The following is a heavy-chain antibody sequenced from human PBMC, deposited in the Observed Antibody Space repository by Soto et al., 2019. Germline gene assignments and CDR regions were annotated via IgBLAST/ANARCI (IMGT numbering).Heavy chain of an antibody. Sequence: PSETLSLTCIVPGGSISTSEYYWAWFRQHPGKALEWIGSIHFSESTYYTPPLWSRVTISVDTSQNQISLSLGSVTAADTAVYYCARARASRNTNAFNIWGTGTMVT. J-gene: IGHJ3*02. CDR1: GGSISTSEYY. CDR3: ARARASRNTNAFNI. V-gene: IGHV4-39*01. CDR2: IHFSEST.